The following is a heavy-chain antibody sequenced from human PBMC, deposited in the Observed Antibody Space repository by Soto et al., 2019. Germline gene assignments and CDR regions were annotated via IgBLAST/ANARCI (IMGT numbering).Heavy chain of an antibody. J-gene: IGHJ5*02. Sequence: QLQLQESGSGLVKPSQTLSLTCAVSGGSISSGGYSWSWIRQPPGKGLEWIGYIYHSGSTYYNPSLKSRVTIAVDRSKNQFSLKLSSVTAADTAVYYCARVDYYDSSGYYANWFDPWGQGTLVTVSS. CDR1: GGSISSGGYS. CDR2: IYHSGST. V-gene: IGHV4-30-2*01. D-gene: IGHD3-22*01. CDR3: ARVDYYDSSGYYANWFDP.